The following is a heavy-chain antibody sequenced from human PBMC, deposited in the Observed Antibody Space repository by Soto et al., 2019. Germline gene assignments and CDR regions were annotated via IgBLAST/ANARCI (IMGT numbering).Heavy chain of an antibody. D-gene: IGHD3-3*01. J-gene: IGHJ6*02. CDR3: ASDVLRFLEWTNGYYYGMDV. Sequence: SVKVSCKASGGTFSSYAISWVRQAPGQGLEWMGGIIPIFGTANYAQKFQGRVTITADKSTSTAYMELSSLRSEDTAVYYCASDVLRFLEWTNGYYYGMDVWGQGTTVTVSS. CDR2: IIPIFGTA. CDR1: GGTFSSYA. V-gene: IGHV1-69*06.